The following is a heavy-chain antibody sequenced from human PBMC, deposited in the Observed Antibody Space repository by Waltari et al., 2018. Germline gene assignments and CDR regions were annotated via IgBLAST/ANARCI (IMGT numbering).Heavy chain of an antibody. CDR3: ASERGTFGVGRSSFDR. CDR2: IRDDGSNT. Sequence: QVYLVESGGGVVQPGGSLRLSCAASGFMFSNYVMHWVRQAPGKGLVWGASIRDDGSNTVHADSVKGRFTISRDNSKNTIDLQTSSLRPEDTAVYYCASERGTFGVGRSSFDRWGPGTLVIVSS. V-gene: IGHV3-30*02. D-gene: IGHD3-3*01. CDR1: GFMFSNYV. J-gene: IGHJ4*02.